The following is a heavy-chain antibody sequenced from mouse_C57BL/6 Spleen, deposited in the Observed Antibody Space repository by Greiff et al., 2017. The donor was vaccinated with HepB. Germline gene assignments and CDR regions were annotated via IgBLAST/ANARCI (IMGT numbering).Heavy chain of an antibody. CDR3: ARDVHYDYDVWYFDV. D-gene: IGHD2-4*01. J-gene: IGHJ1*03. CDR1: GFTFSSYA. Sequence: EVKLVESGGGLVKPGGSLKLSCAASGFTFSSYAMSWVRQTPEKRLEWVATISDGGSYTYYPDNVKGRFTISRDNAKNNLYLQMSHLKSEDTAMYYCARDVHYDYDVWYFDVWGTGTTVTVSS. V-gene: IGHV5-4*01. CDR2: ISDGGSYT.